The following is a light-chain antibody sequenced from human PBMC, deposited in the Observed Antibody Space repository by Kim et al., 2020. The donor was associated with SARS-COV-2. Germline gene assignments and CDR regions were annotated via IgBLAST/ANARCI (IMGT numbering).Light chain of an antibody. CDR1: TSNIGINT. CDR2: NNN. CDR3: AAWDDGRNGPV. V-gene: IGLV1-44*01. Sequence: QSVLTQPPSASGTPGQRVTISCSGSTSNIGINTVTWYQHLPGTAPKLLIYNNNQRPSGVPDRFSASKSGTSASLAISGLQSEDEADYYCAAWDDGRNGPVFGGGTQLTVL. J-gene: IGLJ3*02.